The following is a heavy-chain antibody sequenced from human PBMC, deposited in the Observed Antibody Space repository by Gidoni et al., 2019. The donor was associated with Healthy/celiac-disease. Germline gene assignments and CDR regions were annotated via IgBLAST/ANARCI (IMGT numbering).Heavy chain of an antibody. J-gene: IGHJ4*02. CDR3: AREGHSGIMGREAFDY. Sequence: QVQLVQSGAEVKKPGSSVKVSCKASGGTFSSYAISWVRQAPGQGLEWMGRIIPILGIANYAQKFQGRVTITADKSTSTAYMELSSLRSEDTAVYYCAREGHSGIMGREAFDYWGQGTLVTVSS. V-gene: IGHV1-69*04. D-gene: IGHD1-26*01. CDR1: GGTFSSYA. CDR2: IIPILGIA.